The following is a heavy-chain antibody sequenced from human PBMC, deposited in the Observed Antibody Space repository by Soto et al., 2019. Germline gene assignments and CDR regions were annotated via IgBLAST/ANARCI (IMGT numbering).Heavy chain of an antibody. CDR1: GGSISSYY. D-gene: IGHD2-15*01. CDR2: IYYSGST. V-gene: IGHV4-59*01. Sequence: QVQLQESGPGLVKPSETLSLTCTVSGGSISSYYWSWIRQPPGKGLEWIGYIYYSGSTNYNPSLRIRVTISVDTSKNRFSLKLSSVTAADTAVYYCARGYCSGGSCGLFDYWGQGTLVTVSS. CDR3: ARGYCSGGSCGLFDY. J-gene: IGHJ4*02.